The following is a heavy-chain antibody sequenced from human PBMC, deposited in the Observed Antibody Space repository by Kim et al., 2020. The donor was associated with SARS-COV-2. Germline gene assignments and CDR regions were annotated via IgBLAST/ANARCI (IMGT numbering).Heavy chain of an antibody. Sequence: ADAVKGRFTISGDNSKNTLYLQMNGLRAEDTAVYYCARDLKAQPEYYFDYWGQGTLVTVSS. J-gene: IGHJ4*02. CDR3: ARDLKAQPEYYFDY. V-gene: IGHV3-30*07. D-gene: IGHD2-2*01.